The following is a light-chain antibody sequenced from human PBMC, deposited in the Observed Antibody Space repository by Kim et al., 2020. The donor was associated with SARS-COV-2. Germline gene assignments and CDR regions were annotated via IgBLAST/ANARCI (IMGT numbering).Light chain of an antibody. CDR3: QQFSNRLT. V-gene: IGKV3-11*01. Sequence: CVSRGERAPLSSRASQSVGCTLAWYQQQPGQAPRLLIYDASNRATDIPGRFSGSGSGTDFTLTISSREPEDFGIYYCQQFSNRLTFGGGTKVDIK. CDR2: DAS. CDR1: QSVGCT. J-gene: IGKJ4*01.